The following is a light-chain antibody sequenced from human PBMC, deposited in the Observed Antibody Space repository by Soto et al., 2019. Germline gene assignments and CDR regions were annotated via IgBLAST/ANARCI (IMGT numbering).Light chain of an antibody. CDR2: DSS. CDR1: QNIATY. Sequence: DIQMTQSPSSLSASVGDSVTITCQASQNIATYLNWYQQKIGEAPKVLIYDSSNLQTGVPPRVSGGGYGTAITLTNRNLLPEHTGTYFCHQYDTDREITFGGGTKLEI. V-gene: IGKV1-33*01. CDR3: HQYDTDREIT. J-gene: IGKJ4*01.